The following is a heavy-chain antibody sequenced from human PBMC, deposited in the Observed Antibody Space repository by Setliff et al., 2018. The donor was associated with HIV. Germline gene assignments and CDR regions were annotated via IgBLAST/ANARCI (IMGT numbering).Heavy chain of an antibody. J-gene: IGHJ5*02. CDR3: ARAPGPYGDYNWFDP. CDR1: GGSFSDHC. D-gene: IGHD4-17*01. Sequence: PSETLSLTCAVYGGSFSDHCWSWIRQPPGKGLEWIGEIQHSGRINYNPSLRSRVTTSVDTSKNHFSLKLNSVTAADTAVYYCARAPGPYGDYNWFDPWGQGALVTVSS. V-gene: IGHV4-34*01. CDR2: IQHSGRI.